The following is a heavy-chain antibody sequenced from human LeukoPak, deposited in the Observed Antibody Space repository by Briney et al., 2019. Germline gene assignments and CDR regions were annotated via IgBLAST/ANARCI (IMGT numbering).Heavy chain of an antibody. Sequence: GGSLRLSCAASGFTFSNYGMLWVRQAPGKGLEWVAFIRYDGSNKYYVDSVRGRFTISRDNSKNTLYLQMNSLRAEDTAVYYCARDRSGFDYWGQGTLVTVSS. CDR3: ARDRSGFDY. CDR2: IRYDGSNK. CDR1: GFTFSNYG. V-gene: IGHV3-30*02. J-gene: IGHJ4*02. D-gene: IGHD3-10*01.